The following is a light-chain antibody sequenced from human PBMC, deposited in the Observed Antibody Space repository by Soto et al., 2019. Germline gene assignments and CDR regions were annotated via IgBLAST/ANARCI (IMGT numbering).Light chain of an antibody. CDR3: QVWDSSSDHHVV. V-gene: IGLV3-21*04. CDR1: NIGSKS. CDR2: YDS. Sequence: SYELTQPPSVSVAPGKTARITCGGNNIGSKSVHWYQQKPGQAPVLVIYYDSDRPSGIPERFSGSNSGNTANLTISRVEAGDEADYYCQVWDSSSDHHVVFGGGTKLTVL. J-gene: IGLJ2*01.